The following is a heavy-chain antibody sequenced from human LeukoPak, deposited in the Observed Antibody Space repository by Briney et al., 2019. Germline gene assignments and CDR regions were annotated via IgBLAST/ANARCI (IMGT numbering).Heavy chain of an antibody. CDR3: ARFGGSYYTY. Sequence: GGSLRLSCVASGFAFSSYWMSWVRQAPGKGLEWVANIKQDGGEKYYVDSVKGRFTISRDNAKNSLFLQMNSLRVEDTAVYYCARFGGSYYTYWGQGTLVTVSS. CDR1: GFAFSSYW. V-gene: IGHV3-7*01. CDR2: IKQDGGEK. J-gene: IGHJ4*02. D-gene: IGHD1-26*01.